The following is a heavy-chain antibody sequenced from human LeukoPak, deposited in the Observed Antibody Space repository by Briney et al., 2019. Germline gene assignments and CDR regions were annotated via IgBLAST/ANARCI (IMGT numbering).Heavy chain of an antibody. Sequence: SQTLSLTCTVSGGSINSGDYYRSWIRQPPGKGLEWIGYIYYSGSTYYNPSLKSRVTISVDTSKNQFSLKVSSVTAADTAVYYCAREYQLLYHDYWGQGTLVTVSS. J-gene: IGHJ4*02. D-gene: IGHD2-2*02. CDR2: IYYSGST. CDR3: AREYQLLYHDY. V-gene: IGHV4-30-4*01. CDR1: GGSINSGDYY.